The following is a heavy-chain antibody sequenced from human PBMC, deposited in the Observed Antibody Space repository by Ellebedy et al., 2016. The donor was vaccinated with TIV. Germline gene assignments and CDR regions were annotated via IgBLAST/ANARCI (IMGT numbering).Heavy chain of an antibody. J-gene: IGHJ3*02. CDR3: ARGRRITMIVVVIQGAFDI. CDR2: INHSGST. CDR1: GGSFSGYY. Sequence: SETLSLXXAVYGGSFSGYYWSWIRQPPGKGLEWIGEINHSGSTNYNPSLKSRVTISVDTSKNQFSLKLSSVTAADTAVYYCARGRRITMIVVVIQGAFDIWGQGTMVTVSS. D-gene: IGHD3-22*01. V-gene: IGHV4-34*01.